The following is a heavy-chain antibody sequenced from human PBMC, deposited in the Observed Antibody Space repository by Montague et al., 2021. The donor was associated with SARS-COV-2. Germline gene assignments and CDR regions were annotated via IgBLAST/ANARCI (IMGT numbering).Heavy chain of an antibody. J-gene: IGHJ6*03. CDR3: ASGQQEVNMVLVVICFYYYMNA. CDR1: GGSFSGFY. CDR2: INQSGSI. V-gene: IGHV4-34*01. D-gene: IGHD3-22*01. Sequence: SETLSLTCAVSGGSFSGFYWNWVRQPPGEGLEWIGEINQSGSINYNPSLKSRVTILVDTSKNQFSLKLTSVTAADTAVYYCASGQQEVNMVLVVICFYYYMNAWGKGPTVTVSS.